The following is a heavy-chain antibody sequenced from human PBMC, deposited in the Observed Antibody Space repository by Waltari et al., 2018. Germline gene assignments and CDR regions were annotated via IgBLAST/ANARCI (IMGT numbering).Heavy chain of an antibody. CDR1: GGSFSGYY. J-gene: IGHJ4*02. CDR2: INHSGST. V-gene: IGHV4-34*01. Sequence: QVQLQQWGAGLLKPSETLSLTCAVYGGSFSGYYWSWSRQPPGKGLEWIGEINHSGSTNYNPSLKSRVTISVDTSKNQFSLKLSSVTAADTAVYYCARGRIAALDYWGQGTLVTVSS. D-gene: IGHD6-6*01. CDR3: ARGRIAALDY.